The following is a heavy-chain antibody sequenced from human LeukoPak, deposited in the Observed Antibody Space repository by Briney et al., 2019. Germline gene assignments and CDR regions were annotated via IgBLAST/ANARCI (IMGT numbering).Heavy chain of an antibody. CDR2: VSSDGSNK. CDR3: ARGYSSSWLGYFDY. Sequence: GGSLRLSCAASGFTFSSYGIHWVRQAPGKGLEWVAVVSSDGSNKYYADSGKGRFTISRDTSKNTVYLQMNSLGTEDTAFYYCARGYSSSWLGYFDYWGQGTLVTVSS. CDR1: GFTFSSYG. J-gene: IGHJ4*03. D-gene: IGHD6-13*01. V-gene: IGHV3-30*03.